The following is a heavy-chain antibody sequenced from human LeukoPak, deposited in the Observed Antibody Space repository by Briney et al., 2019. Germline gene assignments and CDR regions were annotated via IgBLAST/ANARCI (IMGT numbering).Heavy chain of an antibody. D-gene: IGHD3-22*01. V-gene: IGHV1-24*01. CDR1: GYTLTELS. J-gene: IGHJ4*02. CDR2: FDPEDGET. CDR3: ATGGSGSSGYYYTDY. Sequence: ASVKVSCKVSGYTLTELSMHWVRQAPGKGLERMGGFDPEDGETIYAQKFQGRVTMTEDTSTDTAYMELSSLRSEDTAVYYCATGGSGSSGYYYTDYWGQGTLVTVSS.